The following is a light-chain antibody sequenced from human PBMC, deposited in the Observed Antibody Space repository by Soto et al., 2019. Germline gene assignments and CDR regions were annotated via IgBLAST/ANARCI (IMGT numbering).Light chain of an antibody. V-gene: IGKV1-39*01. Sequence: DIQMTQSPSSLSASVGDRVTITCRASQSISRNLNWYQHKPGKAPKLLIYAASSLQNGVPSRFSGGGYGTEFNLSISSLQPEDFGTYYCQQSYTTASITFGQGTRLEIK. J-gene: IGKJ5*01. CDR1: QSISRN. CDR2: AAS. CDR3: QQSYTTASIT.